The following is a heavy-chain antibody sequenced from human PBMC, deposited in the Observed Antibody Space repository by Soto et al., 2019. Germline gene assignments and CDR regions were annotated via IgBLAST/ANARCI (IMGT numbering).Heavy chain of an antibody. Sequence: QVQLQQSGPGLVKPSATLSLTCTVSSGPSSSHNWGWIRQSPGRGLEWIGYVYNTGGTSYNPSLKRRVTMSADTSANHISLTLSFGTAADTAIYYCVRQGIGNLHGLVDVWGQGTTVSVSS. V-gene: IGHV4-59*08. J-gene: IGHJ6*02. CDR1: SGPSSSHN. CDR2: VYNTGGT. CDR3: VRQGIGNLHGLVDV. D-gene: IGHD1-1*01.